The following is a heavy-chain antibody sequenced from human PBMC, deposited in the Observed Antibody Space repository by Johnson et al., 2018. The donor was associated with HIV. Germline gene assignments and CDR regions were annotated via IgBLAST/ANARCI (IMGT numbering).Heavy chain of an antibody. V-gene: IGHV3-30*02. CDR1: GFTFSSFG. CDR2: VQYDGTDK. D-gene: IGHD1-26*01. Sequence: QVQLVESGGGLVQPGGSLRLSCAASGFTFSSFGMHWIRQAAGKGLEWVAFVQYDGTDKYYADSVEGRFTISRDNAKNSLYLQMNSLRAEDTALYYCARDRTGGSYPRAFDIWGQGTMVTVSS. CDR3: ARDRTGGSYPRAFDI. J-gene: IGHJ3*02.